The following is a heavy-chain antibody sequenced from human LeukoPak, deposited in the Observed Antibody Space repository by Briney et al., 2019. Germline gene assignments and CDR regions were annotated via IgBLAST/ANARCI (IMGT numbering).Heavy chain of an antibody. Sequence: GGSLRLSCAASGFTFSSYAMSWVRQAPGKGLEWVAAIGNSGGSTYYADSVKGRFTISRDNSKNTLYLQMDSLRAEDTAIYYCARVDPRTSSGNYEDFGAQGTLVTVSS. V-gene: IGHV3-23*01. J-gene: IGHJ4*02. CDR1: GFTFSSYA. CDR3: ARVDPRTSSGNYEDF. D-gene: IGHD2-2*01. CDR2: IGNSGGST.